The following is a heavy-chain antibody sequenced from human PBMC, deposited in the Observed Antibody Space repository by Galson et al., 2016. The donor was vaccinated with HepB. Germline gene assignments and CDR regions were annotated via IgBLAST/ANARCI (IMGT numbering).Heavy chain of an antibody. V-gene: IGHV2-5*02. CDR3: AHRKSEAREGIFDP. J-gene: IGHJ5*02. CDR2: IYWDDDE. CDR1: GFSLRNNGMG. Sequence: PALVKPTQTLTLTCSFSGFSLRNNGMGVAWIRQPPGKAPEWLALIYWDDDEQYSPSLMSRLTITKDTSKNQVVLRMTNVGPMDTGTYYFAHRKSEAREGIFDPWGQGILVTVSS. D-gene: IGHD3-3*01.